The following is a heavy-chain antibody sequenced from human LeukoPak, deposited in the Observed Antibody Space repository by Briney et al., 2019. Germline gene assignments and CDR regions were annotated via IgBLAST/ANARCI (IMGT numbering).Heavy chain of an antibody. CDR1: GGSFSGYY. Sequence: SETLSLTCAVYGGSFSGYYWSWIRQPPGKGLEWIGEINHSGSTNYNPSLKSRVTISVDTSKNQFSLKLSSVTAADTAVYYCARSITIFGKLDYWGQGTLVTVSS. CDR3: ARSITIFGKLDY. D-gene: IGHD3-3*01. V-gene: IGHV4-34*01. CDR2: INHSGST. J-gene: IGHJ4*02.